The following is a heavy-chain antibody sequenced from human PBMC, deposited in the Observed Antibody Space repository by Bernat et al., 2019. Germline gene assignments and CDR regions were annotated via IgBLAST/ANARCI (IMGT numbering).Heavy chain of an antibody. D-gene: IGHD1-14*01. Sequence: QVQLVQSGAEVKKPGASVKVSCKASGYTFTSYDINWVRQATGQGLEWMGGMNPNSGNTGYAQKFQGRVTMTRNTSISTAYMELSSLRSEDTAVSYCAGAFRDSSPTTPWGQGTLVTVSS. CDR1: GYTFTSYD. CDR2: MNPNSGNT. J-gene: IGHJ5*02. CDR3: AGAFRDSSPTTP. V-gene: IGHV1-8*01.